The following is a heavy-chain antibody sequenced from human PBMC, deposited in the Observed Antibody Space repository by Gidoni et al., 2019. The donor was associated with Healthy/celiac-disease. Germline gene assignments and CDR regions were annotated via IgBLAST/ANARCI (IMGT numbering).Heavy chain of an antibody. V-gene: IGHV4-34*01. J-gene: IGHJ5*02. CDR3: ARPVRGYYGSGSWFDP. CDR2: INHRGST. D-gene: IGHD3-10*01. CDR1: GGSFSGYY. Sequence: QVQLQQWGAGLLKPSETLSLTCAVYGGSFSGYYWSWIRQPPGKGLEWIGEINHRGSTNYNPSLKSRVTISVDTSKNQFSLKLSSVTAADTAVYYCARPVRGYYGSGSWFDPWGQGTLVTVSS.